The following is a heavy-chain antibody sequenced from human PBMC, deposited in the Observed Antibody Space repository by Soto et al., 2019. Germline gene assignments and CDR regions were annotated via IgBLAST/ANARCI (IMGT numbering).Heavy chain of an antibody. D-gene: IGHD6-13*01. CDR1: GGSGGSFSGYY. CDR3: ARVGIAAAGRGSWFDP. Sequence: PSETLSLTCAVYGGSGGSFSGYYWSWIRQPPGKGLEWIGEINHSGSTNYNPSLKSRVTISVDTSKNQFSLKLSSVTAADTAVYYCARVGIAAAGRGSWFDPWGQGTLVTVSS. CDR2: INHSGST. V-gene: IGHV4-34*01. J-gene: IGHJ5*02.